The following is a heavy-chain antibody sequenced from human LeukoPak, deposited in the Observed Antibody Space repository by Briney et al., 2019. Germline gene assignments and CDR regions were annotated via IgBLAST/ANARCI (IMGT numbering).Heavy chain of an antibody. V-gene: IGHV4-38-2*02. CDR3: ARARRSSSTLFDY. CDR1: GYSISSGYY. J-gene: IGHJ4*02. D-gene: IGHD6-6*01. Sequence: SETLSLTCTVSGYSISSGYYWGWARQPPGKGLEWIGSISDSGSTYYNPPLKSRVTISVDTSKSHFSLKLNSVTAADTAVYYCARARRSSSTLFDYWGQGTLVTVSS. CDR2: ISDSGST.